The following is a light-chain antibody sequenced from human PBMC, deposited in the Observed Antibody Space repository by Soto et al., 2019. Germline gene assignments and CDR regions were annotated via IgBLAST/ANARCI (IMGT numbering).Light chain of an antibody. Sequence: MVLMQSALSLPVTPGEPGSISCSYNQSLLHNNGYNYLDWYMQKPGQSPQLLIYLGSNRASGVPDRFSGSGSGTDFTLKISRVEAADVGVYYCMQALQSLTFGQGTRLEI. CDR2: LGS. J-gene: IGKJ5*01. V-gene: IGKV2-28*01. CDR1: QSLLHNNGYNY. CDR3: MQALQSLT.